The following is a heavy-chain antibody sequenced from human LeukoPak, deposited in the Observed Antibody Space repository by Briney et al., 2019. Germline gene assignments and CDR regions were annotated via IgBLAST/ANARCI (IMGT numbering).Heavy chain of an antibody. CDR3: ARDDPSYGSGL. Sequence: SSETLSLTCTVSGGSISSGGYYWSWIRQHPGERLEWIGHIYYSGSTHYNPSLKSRVTMSVDTSNNHFSLKPSSVTAADTAVYYCARDDPSYGSGLWGQGTLVTVSS. V-gene: IGHV4-31*03. CDR2: IYYSGST. CDR1: GGSISSGGYY. J-gene: IGHJ4*02. D-gene: IGHD3-10*01.